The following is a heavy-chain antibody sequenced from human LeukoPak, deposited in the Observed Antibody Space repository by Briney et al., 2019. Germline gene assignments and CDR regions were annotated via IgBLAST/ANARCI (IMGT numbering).Heavy chain of an antibody. CDR2: TYYSGST. CDR1: GGSISSSSYY. V-gene: IGHV4-39*01. Sequence: SETLSLTCTVSGGSISSSSYYWGWIRQPPGKGLEWIGSTYYSGSTYYNPSLKSRVTISVDTSKNQFSLKLSSVTAADTAVYYCARRPIFYGDLYYFDYWGQGTLVTVSS. CDR3: ARRPIFYGDLYYFDY. J-gene: IGHJ4*02. D-gene: IGHD4-17*01.